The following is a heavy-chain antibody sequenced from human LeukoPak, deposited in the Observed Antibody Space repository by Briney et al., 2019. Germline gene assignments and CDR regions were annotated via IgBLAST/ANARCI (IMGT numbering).Heavy chain of an antibody. CDR3: GRGARAAFDI. CDR1: GYSFTSYW. J-gene: IGHJ3*02. V-gene: IGHV5-51*04. Sequence: GESLKISCKGSGYSFTSYWIGWVRQMPGKGLEWMGIIYPGDSDIRYSPSFQGQVTISVDKPMSTAYLQWSSLKASDTAMYYCGRGARAAFDIWGQGTMVTVSS. CDR2: IYPGDSDI. D-gene: IGHD1-26*01.